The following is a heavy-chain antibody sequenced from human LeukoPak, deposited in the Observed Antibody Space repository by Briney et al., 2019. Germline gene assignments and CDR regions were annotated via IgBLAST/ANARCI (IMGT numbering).Heavy chain of an antibody. Sequence: GGSLRLSCAASGFIFSNYAMSWVRQAPGKGLEWVANIKQDGSEQNYVDSVKGRFTISRDNAKNSLSLQMNSLRADDTAVYYCVRYRMVYDYTDARRDYWGQGTLVTVSS. CDR1: GFIFSNYA. J-gene: IGHJ4*02. V-gene: IGHV3-7*03. D-gene: IGHD4-11*01. CDR2: IKQDGSEQ. CDR3: VRYRMVYDYTDARRDY.